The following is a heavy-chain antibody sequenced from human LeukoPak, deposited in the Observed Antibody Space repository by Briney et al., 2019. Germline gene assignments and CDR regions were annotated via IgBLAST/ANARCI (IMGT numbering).Heavy chain of an antibody. CDR3: TRSYCSGGSCRKVLVS. CDR1: GFTFGDYA. Sequence: AGGSLRLSCTASGFTFGDYAMSWVRQAPGKGLEWVGFIRSKAYGGTTEYAASVKGRFTISRDDSKSTAYLQMNSLKTEDTAVYYCTRSYCSGGSCRKVLVSWGQGTLVTVSS. V-gene: IGHV3-49*04. D-gene: IGHD2-15*01. CDR2: IRSKAYGGTT. J-gene: IGHJ4*02.